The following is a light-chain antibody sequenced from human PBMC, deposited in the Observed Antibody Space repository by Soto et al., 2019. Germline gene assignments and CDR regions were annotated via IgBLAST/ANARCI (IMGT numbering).Light chain of an antibody. CDR1: QSVSSN. CDR2: GAS. V-gene: IGKV3D-15*01. J-gene: IGKJ1*01. Sequence: ELVMTQSPATLSLSPGESATLSCRASQSVSSNLAWYQQKPGQAPRLLIYGASTRATGIPARFSGSGSGTDSTLTIRSLQSEDFAVYYCKQYNNWPTCGQGTKVDIK. CDR3: KQYNNWPT.